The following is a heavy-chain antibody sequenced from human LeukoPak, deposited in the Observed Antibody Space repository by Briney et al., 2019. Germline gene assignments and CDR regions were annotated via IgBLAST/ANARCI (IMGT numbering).Heavy chain of an antibody. J-gene: IGHJ4*02. CDR1: GFSFDDYG. CDR3: TRKGVSGSSLRQFFDY. V-gene: IGHV3-20*04. D-gene: IGHD2-15*01. CDR2: INWNGDRT. Sequence: GGSLRVSCAASGFSFDDYGMSWVRQVPGKGLEWVTGINWNGDRTSYVDSVKGRFTISRDNAKNSLHLQMNSLRVEDTAFYYCTRKGVSGSSLRQFFDYWGQGTLVAVTS.